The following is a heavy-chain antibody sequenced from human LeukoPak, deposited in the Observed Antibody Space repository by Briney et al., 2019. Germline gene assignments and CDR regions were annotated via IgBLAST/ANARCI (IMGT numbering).Heavy chain of an antibody. J-gene: IGHJ4*02. CDR2: IYYSGST. CDR1: GGSISSYY. D-gene: IGHD1-26*01. V-gene: IGHV4-39*07. CDR3: ARDQFKWELLRYFDY. Sequence: SEILSLTCTVSGGSISSYYWGWIRQPPGKGLEWIGSIYYSGSTYYNPSLKSRVTISVDTSKNQFSLKLSSVTAADTAVYYCARDQFKWELLRYFDYWGQGTLVTVSS.